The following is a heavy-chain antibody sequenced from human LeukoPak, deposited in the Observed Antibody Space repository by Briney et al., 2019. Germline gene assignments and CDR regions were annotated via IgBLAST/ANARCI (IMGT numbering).Heavy chain of an antibody. CDR1: GCILIQKA. V-gene: IGHV1-69*13. CDR2: IIPIFGTA. J-gene: IGHJ6*03. Sequence: ASVKVSCKASGCILIQKAISELGQAPGQGLEWMGGIIPIFGTANYAQKFQGRVTITADESTSTAYMELSSLRSEDTAVYYCGRGHIGLLMVRDASYYYYYYIDAWGKGTTVTVSS. D-gene: IGHD3-10*01. CDR3: GRGHIGLLMVRDASYYYYYYIDA.